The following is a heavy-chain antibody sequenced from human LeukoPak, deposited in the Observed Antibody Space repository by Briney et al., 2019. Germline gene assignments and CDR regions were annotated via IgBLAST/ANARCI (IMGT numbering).Heavy chain of an antibody. CDR3: ARFARRDGYNSFDY. CDR2: IYYSGST. Sequence: PSETLSLTCTVSGGSISSGGYYWSWIRQHPGKGLEWIGYIYYSGSTYYNPSLKSRVTMSVDTSKNQFSLKLSSVTAADTAVYYCARFARRDGYNSFDYWGQGTLVTVSS. D-gene: IGHD5-24*01. J-gene: IGHJ4*02. V-gene: IGHV4-31*03. CDR1: GGSISSGGYY.